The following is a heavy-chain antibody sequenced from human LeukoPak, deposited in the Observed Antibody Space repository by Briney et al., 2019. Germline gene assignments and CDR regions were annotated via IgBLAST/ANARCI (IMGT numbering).Heavy chain of an antibody. D-gene: IGHD3-22*01. CDR3: SRELYYFESSGYYASDY. CDR2: INQDGTEK. Sequence: GGPLRLSREASVLTFSTYWMSWVRQAPGKGLEWVGNINQDGTEKHFVDSMRGRFTISRDNAKNSLVLQMNSLTDEDTAMYFFSRELYYFESSGYYASDYWGQGTLVTVSS. CDR1: VLTFSTYW. V-gene: IGHV3-7*01. J-gene: IGHJ4*02.